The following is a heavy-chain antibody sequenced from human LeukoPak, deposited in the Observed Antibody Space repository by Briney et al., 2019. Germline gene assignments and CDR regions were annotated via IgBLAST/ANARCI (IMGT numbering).Heavy chain of an antibody. CDR1: GGSITGHY. CDR3: AKLGHSDGWYLGAFDI. V-gene: IGHV4-59*08. D-gene: IGHD6-19*01. CDR2: TSYSRTT. J-gene: IGHJ3*02. Sequence: PSETLSLTCTVSGGSITGHYWNWIRQTPRMRLEWIGYTSYSRTTIYNSYFKGRATMSIDTSKNQLYLNLTYVTATDTAVYYCAKLGHSDGWYLGAFDIWGQGTAVIVSS.